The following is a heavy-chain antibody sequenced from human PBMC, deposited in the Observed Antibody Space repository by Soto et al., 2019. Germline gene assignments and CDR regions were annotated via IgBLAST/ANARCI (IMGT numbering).Heavy chain of an antibody. Sequence: PXESLRLSCVASGFTFDDYTMHWVRQAPGKGLEWVSLINWDGSDTYYADSVKGRFTISRDNSKNSLYLQMNSLRTEDTALYYCAKDIASSSSPAWGQGTLVTVSS. V-gene: IGHV3-43*01. J-gene: IGHJ5*02. D-gene: IGHD6-6*01. CDR3: AKDIASSSSPA. CDR2: INWDGSDT. CDR1: GFTFDDYT.